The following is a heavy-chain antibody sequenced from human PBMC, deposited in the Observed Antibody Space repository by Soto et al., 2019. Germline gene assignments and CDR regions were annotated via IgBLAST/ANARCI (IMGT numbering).Heavy chain of an antibody. D-gene: IGHD6-19*01. CDR1: GFPFSNYY. CDR2: ISSSFSTI. V-gene: IGHV3-11*01. CDR3: ARVSATGWVVNGREYFDY. J-gene: IGHJ4*02. Sequence: HVQLVQSGGGLVKPGGSLRLSCEVSGFPFSNYYMSWIRQAPGKGLEWLADISSSFSTIHYADSVKGRFSISRDNANNSLFLHMNSLRAEDTAVYYCARVSATGWVVNGREYFDYWGQGTLVTVSS.